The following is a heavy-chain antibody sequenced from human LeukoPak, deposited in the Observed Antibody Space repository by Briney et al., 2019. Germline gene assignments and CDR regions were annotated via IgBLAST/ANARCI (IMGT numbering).Heavy chain of an antibody. J-gene: IGHJ4*02. D-gene: IGHD3-10*01. CDR3: ATPPITMVRGVIAGH. CDR1: GYSFTSYW. Sequence: GESLKISCKGSGYSFTSYWIGWVRQMPGKGLEWRGIIYPGDSDTRYSPSFQGQVTISADKSISTAYLQWSSLKASDTAMYYCATPPITMVRGVIAGHWGQGTLVTVSS. CDR2: IYPGDSDT. V-gene: IGHV5-51*01.